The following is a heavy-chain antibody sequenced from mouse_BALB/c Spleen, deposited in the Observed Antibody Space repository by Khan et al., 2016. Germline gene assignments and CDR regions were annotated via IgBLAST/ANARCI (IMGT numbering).Heavy chain of an antibody. V-gene: IGHV3-2*02. CDR2: ISNSGST. CDR1: GYSITSDYA. J-gene: IGHJ2*01. D-gene: IGHD4-1*01. CDR3: ARSGPFYFDY. Sequence: EVQLQESGPGLVKPSQSLSLTCTVTGYSITSDYAWNWIRQFPGNKLEWMGYISNSGSTRYNPCLKSRISITRDTSKNQFFLQLHSVTTEDTATYYCARSGPFYFDYWGQGTTVTVSS.